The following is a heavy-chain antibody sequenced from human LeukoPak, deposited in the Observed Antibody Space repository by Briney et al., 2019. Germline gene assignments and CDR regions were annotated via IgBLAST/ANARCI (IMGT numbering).Heavy chain of an antibody. CDR3: ARDRGYSYGNYFDY. V-gene: IGHV1-2*02. CDR2: INPNSGGT. D-gene: IGHD5-18*01. Sequence: ASVKVSCKASGYTFTGYYIHWVRPAPGQGLEWMGWINPNSGGTNYAQKFQGRVTMTRDTSISTAYMELSRLRSDDTAVYYCARDRGYSYGNYFDYWGQGTLVTVSS. CDR1: GYTFTGYY. J-gene: IGHJ4*02.